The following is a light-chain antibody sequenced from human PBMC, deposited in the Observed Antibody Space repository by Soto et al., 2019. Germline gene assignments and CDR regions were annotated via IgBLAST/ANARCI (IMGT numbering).Light chain of an antibody. V-gene: IGKV1-12*01. J-gene: IGKJ4*01. Sequence: DIQMTQSPSSLSASVGDRVTITCRASQGIGNWLAWYQQKPGKAPKLLIFAASSLQSGVPLRFSCSGFGTDFTLTISSLQPEDFATYYCQQANNFPRLTFGGGTKV. CDR1: QGIGNW. CDR3: QQANNFPRLT. CDR2: AAS.